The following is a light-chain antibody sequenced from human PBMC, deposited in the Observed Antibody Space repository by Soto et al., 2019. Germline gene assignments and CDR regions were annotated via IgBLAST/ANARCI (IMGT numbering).Light chain of an antibody. CDR2: EVS. J-gene: IGLJ1*01. Sequence: QSALTQPPSASGSPGQSVTISCTGTSSDVGGYDYVSWYQQHPGKAPKLMIFEVSKRPSGVPDRFSGSKSGNTASLTVSGLQADDEADYYCSSYAGNTKGVFGTGTKVTVL. V-gene: IGLV2-8*01. CDR3: SSYAGNTKGV. CDR1: SSDVGGYDY.